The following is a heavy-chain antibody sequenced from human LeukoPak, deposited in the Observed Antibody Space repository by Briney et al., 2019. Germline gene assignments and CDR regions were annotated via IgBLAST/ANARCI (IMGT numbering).Heavy chain of an antibody. V-gene: IGHV4-34*01. D-gene: IGHD3-9*01. CDR3: ARDDILTGYGSRYFDY. CDR2: INHSGGI. J-gene: IGHJ4*02. Sequence: PSETLSLTCAVYGGSFSGYYWSWIRQPPGKGLEWIGEINHSGGINYNPSLKSRVTISVDTSKNQFSLKLSSVTAADTAVYYCARDDILTGYGSRYFDYWGQGTLVTVSS. CDR1: GGSFSGYY.